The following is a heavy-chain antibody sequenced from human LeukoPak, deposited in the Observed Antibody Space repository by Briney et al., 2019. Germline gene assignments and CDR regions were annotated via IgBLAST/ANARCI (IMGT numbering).Heavy chain of an antibody. V-gene: IGHV3-23*01. CDR2: ISTSGGKT. CDR3: AKKMQRLVIGGFDY. Sequence: GGSLRLSCAASGFTFSSEAMSWVRQAPGKGLEWVSAISTSGGKTYYADSVKGRFTISRDNSKNTLYLQMNSLRAEDTAVYYCAKKMQRLVIGGFDYWGQGTLVTVSS. CDR1: GFTFSSEA. D-gene: IGHD6-13*01. J-gene: IGHJ4*02.